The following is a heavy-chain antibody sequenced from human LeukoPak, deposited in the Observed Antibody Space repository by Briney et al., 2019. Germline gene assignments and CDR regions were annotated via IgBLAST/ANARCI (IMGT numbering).Heavy chain of an antibody. CDR1: GFTFSNYA. J-gene: IGHJ4*02. CDR2: INDSNDNT. V-gene: IGHV3-23*01. Sequence: GGSLRLSCAASGFTFSNYAMTWVRQAPGKGLEWVSTINDSNDNTYSADSVKGRFTIFRDNSKNTLYLQMNNLRAEDTAVYYCAGDSGYVKFSYWGQGTLVTVSS. D-gene: IGHD6-25*01. CDR3: AGDSGYVKFSY.